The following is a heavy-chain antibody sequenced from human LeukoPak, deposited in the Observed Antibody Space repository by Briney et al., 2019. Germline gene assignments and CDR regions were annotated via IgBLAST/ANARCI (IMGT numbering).Heavy chain of an antibody. D-gene: IGHD6-19*01. CDR3: ARHAEYNSGWHFYLDH. CDR2: VHNVGST. Sequence: SGPTLVNPSETLPLTCTVSGVSTTNGIYYWAWIRQSPGKGLEWIGSVHNVGSTYYNLSLRSRVTMSIDTSKNQFSLRLNSVTAADTAVYYCARHAEYNSGWHFYLDHWGQGILVTVSS. V-gene: IGHV4-39*01. J-gene: IGHJ4*02. CDR1: GVSTTNGIYY.